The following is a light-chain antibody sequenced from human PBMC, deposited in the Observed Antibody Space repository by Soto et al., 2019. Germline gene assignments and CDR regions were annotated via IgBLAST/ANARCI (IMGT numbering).Light chain of an antibody. J-gene: IGKJ2*01. CDR3: QQYDISPYT. V-gene: IGKV3-20*01. Sequence: EIVLTQSPGTLSLSPGERATLSCRASQSVSSSYLAWHQQKPGQAPRLLIYGASSRATGIPDRFSGSGPGTDFTLTISRLEPEDFAVYYCQQYDISPYTFGQGTKLEIK. CDR1: QSVSSSY. CDR2: GAS.